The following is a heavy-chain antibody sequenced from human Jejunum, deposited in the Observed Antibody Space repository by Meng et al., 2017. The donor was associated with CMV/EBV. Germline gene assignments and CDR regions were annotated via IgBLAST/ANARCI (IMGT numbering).Heavy chain of an antibody. D-gene: IGHD5-24*01. V-gene: IGHV2-5*01. CDR3: AHLDGTTWYYYDY. J-gene: IGHJ4*02. Sequence: SGFSITTRGVAVGWIRQPTGKALEWLAHIYWNDNKFYSTSLKSRLTITKDTSKNQVVLTMTNVDPVDTATYYCAHLDGTTWYYYDYWGQGTLVTVSS. CDR2: IYWNDNK. CDR1: GFSITTRGVA.